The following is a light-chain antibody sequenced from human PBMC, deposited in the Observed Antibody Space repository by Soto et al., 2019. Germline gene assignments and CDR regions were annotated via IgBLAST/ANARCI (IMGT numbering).Light chain of an antibody. CDR3: QQYASYPRT. CDR1: QGISSY. Sequence: AIRMTQSPSSFSASTGDRVTITCRASQGISSYLAWYQQKPGKAPKLLIYAASTLQSGVPSRFSGSGSGTEFTLAISCLQSEDFATYDCQQYASYPRTGGQGTKVDIK. V-gene: IGKV1-8*01. CDR2: AAS. J-gene: IGKJ1*01.